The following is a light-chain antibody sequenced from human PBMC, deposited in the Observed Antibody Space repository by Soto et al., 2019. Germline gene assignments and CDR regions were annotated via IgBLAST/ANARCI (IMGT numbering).Light chain of an antibody. Sequence: EFVLTQSPCTLSLSPGERATLSCRASQTVRNNYLAWYQQKPGQAPRLLIYDASSRATGIPDRFSGGGSGTDFTLTISRLEPEDFAVYYCQQYDNSPLTFGGGTKVDIK. CDR1: QTVRNNY. CDR2: DAS. V-gene: IGKV3-20*01. J-gene: IGKJ4*01. CDR3: QQYDNSPLT.